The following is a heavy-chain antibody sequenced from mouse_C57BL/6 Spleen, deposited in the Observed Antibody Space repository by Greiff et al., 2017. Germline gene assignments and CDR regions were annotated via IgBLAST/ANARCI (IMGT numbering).Heavy chain of an antibody. CDR1: GYTFTSYW. V-gene: IGHV1-55*01. J-gene: IGHJ2*01. Sequence: QVQLQQPGAELVKPGASVKMSCKASGYTFTSYWITWVKQRPGQGLEWIGDIYPGSGSTNYNEKFKSKATLTVDTSSSTAYMQLSSLTSEDSAVYYGARGRGNWDYFDYWGQGTTLTVSS. CDR2: IYPGSGST. D-gene: IGHD4-1*02. CDR3: ARGRGNWDYFDY.